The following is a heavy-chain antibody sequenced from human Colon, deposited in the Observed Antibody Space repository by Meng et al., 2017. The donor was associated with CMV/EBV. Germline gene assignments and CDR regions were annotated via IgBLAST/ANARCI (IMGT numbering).Heavy chain of an antibody. J-gene: IGHJ4*02. V-gene: IGHV4-59*01. CDR2: IHDSEGT. D-gene: IGHD2-2*01. Sequence: QVKLQGSGPGLAKPSETLSLTCTVSDDSISSYYWTWIRQPPGKGLEWIGYIHDSEGTKYKPSLKSRVTISLDMSKSQFSLKLSSVTAADTAVYYCARGGYESGKYLVLDYWGQGALVTVSS. CDR1: DDSISSYY. CDR3: ARGGYESGKYLVLDY.